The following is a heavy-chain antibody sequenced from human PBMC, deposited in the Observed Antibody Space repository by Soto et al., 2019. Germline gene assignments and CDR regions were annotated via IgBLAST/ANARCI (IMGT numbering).Heavy chain of an antibody. CDR1: GFSLSTSGVG. D-gene: IGHD6-13*01. Sequence: QITLKESGPTLVKPTQTLTLTCTFSGFSLSTSGVGVGWTRQPPGKALEWLALIYWDDDKRYSPSLKSRLTITKDTSKHQVVLTMTNMDPVDTATYYCAHSTTGYSSSWGSRYYFDYWGQGTLVTVSS. CDR3: AHSTTGYSSSWGSRYYFDY. J-gene: IGHJ4*02. V-gene: IGHV2-5*02. CDR2: IYWDDDK.